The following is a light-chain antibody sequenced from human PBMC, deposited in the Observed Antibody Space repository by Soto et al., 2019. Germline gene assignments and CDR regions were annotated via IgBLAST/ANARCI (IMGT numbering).Light chain of an antibody. J-gene: IGKJ1*01. V-gene: IGKV3-15*01. Sequence: EKVMTQSPATLSVSPGERATLSCRASQSVSSNLVWYQQKPGQAPRLLIYGASTRATGIPDRFSGSGSGTEFTLTITSLQSEDFAIYYCLHYNDWPWTFGQGTKVEIK. CDR1: QSVSSN. CDR2: GAS. CDR3: LHYNDWPWT.